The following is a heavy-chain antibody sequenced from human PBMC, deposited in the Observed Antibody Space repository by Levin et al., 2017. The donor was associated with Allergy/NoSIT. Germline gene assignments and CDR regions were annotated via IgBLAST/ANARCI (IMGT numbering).Heavy chain of an antibody. CDR3: ARIAIVGATEY. V-gene: IGHV3-33*01. J-gene: IGHJ4*02. Sequence: GGSLRLSCAASGFTFSSYGMHWVRQAPGKGLEWVAVIWYDGSNKYYADSVKGRFTISRDNSKNTLYLQMNSLRAEDTAVYYCARIAIVGATEYWGQGTLVTVSS. CDR2: IWYDGSNK. D-gene: IGHD1-26*01. CDR1: GFTFSSYG.